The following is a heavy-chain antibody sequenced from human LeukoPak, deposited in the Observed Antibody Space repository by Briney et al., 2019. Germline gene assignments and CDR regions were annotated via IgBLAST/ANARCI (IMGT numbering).Heavy chain of an antibody. CDR2: MNPNSGNT. J-gene: IGHJ4*02. CDR3: ARVTEYYDFWSGYYTEHFDY. Sequence: GASVKVSRKASGYTFTSYDINWVRQATGQGLEWMGWMNPNSGNTGYAQKFQGRVTITRNTSISTAYMELSSLRSEDTAVYYCARVTEYYDFWSGYYTEHFDYWGQGTLVTVSS. CDR1: GYTFTSYD. V-gene: IGHV1-8*03. D-gene: IGHD3-3*01.